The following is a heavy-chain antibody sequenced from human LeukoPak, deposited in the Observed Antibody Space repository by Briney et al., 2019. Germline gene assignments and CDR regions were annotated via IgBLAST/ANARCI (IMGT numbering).Heavy chain of an antibody. CDR1: GFTFSSYP. D-gene: IGHD6-6*01. CDR3: VRVIGLAGRPKNPDY. V-gene: IGHV3-69-1*01. CDR2: ISSSTTM. Sequence: GGSLRLSCAASGFTFSSYPMNWVRQAPGKGLEWLSYISSSTTMYYADSVKGRFTISRDNAKNSLFLQMDSLRAEDAAVYYCVRVIGLAGRPKNPDYWGQGTLVTVSS. J-gene: IGHJ4*02.